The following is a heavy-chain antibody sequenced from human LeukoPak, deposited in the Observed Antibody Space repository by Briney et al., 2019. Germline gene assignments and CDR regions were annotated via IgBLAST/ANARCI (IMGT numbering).Heavy chain of an antibody. V-gene: IGHV3-30*03. J-gene: IGHJ4*02. CDR3: ARSGLSRFGF. D-gene: IGHD2/OR15-2a*01. CDR2: ISYDGSNK. CDR1: GFTFSSYG. Sequence: GGSLRLSRAASGFTFSSYGMHWVRQAPGKGLEWVAVISYDGSNKYYADSVKGRFTISRDNSKNTLYLQMNSLRAEDTAVYYCARSGLSRFGFWGQGTLVTVSS.